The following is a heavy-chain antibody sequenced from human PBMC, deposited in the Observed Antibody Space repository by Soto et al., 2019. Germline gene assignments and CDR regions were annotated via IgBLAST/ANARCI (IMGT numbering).Heavy chain of an antibody. CDR1: GGSISSGGYS. D-gene: IGHD2-21*01. CDR3: ARAYFGGAAAGLNRLAF. Sequence: PSETLSLTCAVSGGSISSGGYSWSWIRQPPGKGLEWIGYIYHSGSTYYNPSLKSRVTISVDRSKNQFSLKLSSVTAADTAVYYCARAYFGGAAAGLNRLAFWAQGSLVPVSS. V-gene: IGHV4-30-2*01. CDR2: IYHSGST. J-gene: IGHJ1*01.